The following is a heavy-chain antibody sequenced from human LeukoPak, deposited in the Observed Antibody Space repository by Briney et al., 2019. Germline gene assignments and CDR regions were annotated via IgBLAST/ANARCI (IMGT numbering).Heavy chain of an antibody. V-gene: IGHV4-34*01. J-gene: IGHJ3*02. CDR2: INHSGST. CDR3: ARDRSRKYDSSGYYYAGDAFDI. Sequence: SETLSLTCAVYGGSFSGYYWSWIRQPPGKGLEWIGEINHSGSTNCNPSLKSRVTISVDTSKNQFSLKLSSVTAADTAVYYCARDRSRKYDSSGYYYAGDAFDIWGQGTMVTVSS. D-gene: IGHD3-22*01. CDR1: GGSFSGYY.